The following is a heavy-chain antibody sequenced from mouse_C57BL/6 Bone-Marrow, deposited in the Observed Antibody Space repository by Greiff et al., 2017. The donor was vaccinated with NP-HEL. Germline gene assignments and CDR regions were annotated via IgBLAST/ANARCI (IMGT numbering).Heavy chain of an antibody. D-gene: IGHD2-4*01. CDR1: GFTFSSYA. CDR2: ISSGGDYI. CDR3: TRAYDYDGAMDY. J-gene: IGHJ4*01. V-gene: IGHV5-9-1*02. Sequence: EVMLVESGEGLVKPGGSLKLSCAASGFTFSSYAMSWVRQTPEKRLEWVAYISSGGDYIYYADTVKGRFTIFRDNARNTLYLQMSSLKSEDTAMYYCTRAYDYDGAMDYWGQGTSVTVSS.